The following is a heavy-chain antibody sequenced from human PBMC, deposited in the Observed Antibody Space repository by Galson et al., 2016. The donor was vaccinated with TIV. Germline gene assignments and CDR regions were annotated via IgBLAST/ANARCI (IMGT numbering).Heavy chain of an antibody. V-gene: IGHV2-5*02. CDR1: GFSLSTRAMG. J-gene: IGHJ4*02. CDR2: VYWDGYK. D-gene: IGHD3-22*01. CDR3: AHRIYYDGGGFSTPGWGH. Sequence: PALVKPTQTLTLTCTFSGFSLSTRAMGVGWIRQPPGKALEWLALVYWDGYKRYSPSLQNRLTVTEATSKNEVVLTMTYVDPMDTGTYYCAHRIYYDGGGFSTPGWGHWGPGSLVTVSS.